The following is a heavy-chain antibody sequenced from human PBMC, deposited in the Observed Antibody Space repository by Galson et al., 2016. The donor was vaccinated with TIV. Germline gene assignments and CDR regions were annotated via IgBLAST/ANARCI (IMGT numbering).Heavy chain of an antibody. CDR1: GFTFNTNT. D-gene: IGHD2-2*02. CDR2: SSGSGDTI. Sequence: SLRLSCAASGFTFNTNTMSWIRQAPGKGLEWVSTSSGSGDTIYYADSVKGRFTTSRDNSKGTLYLQMSSLRVDDTAIYYCAKTQVDIVVAPAATPGYCFDYWGQGTLVTVSS. J-gene: IGHJ4*02. CDR3: AKTQVDIVVAPAATPGYCFDY. V-gene: IGHV3-23*01.